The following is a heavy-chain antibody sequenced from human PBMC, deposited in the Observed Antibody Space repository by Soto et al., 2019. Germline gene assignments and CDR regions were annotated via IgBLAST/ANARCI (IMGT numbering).Heavy chain of an antibody. CDR1: GGSVSSGCYC. J-gene: IGHJ6*02. CDR2: IYEIEAI. V-gene: IGHV4-30-2*01. D-gene: IGHD2-2*01. Sequence: SQSLSLTCAVAGGSVSSGCYCWSWLRQPPVKGLEWIGYIYEIEAIYYNPSLKSRVTMSVDRSKNQISLTLTSVTAADTAVYYCARAVLPXIVVVPAIRPYYYGMDVWGRGTTVTVSS. CDR3: ARAVLPXIVVVPAIRPYYYGMDV.